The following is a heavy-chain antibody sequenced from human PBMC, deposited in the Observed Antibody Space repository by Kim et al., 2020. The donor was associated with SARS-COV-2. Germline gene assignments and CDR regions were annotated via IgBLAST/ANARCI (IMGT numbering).Heavy chain of an antibody. CDR2: INHSGST. D-gene: IGHD3-16*01. CDR3: ARGGIDTRPGGYYYYYGMDV. V-gene: IGHV4-34*01. Sequence: SETLSLTCAVYGGSFSGYYWSWIRQPPGKGLEWIGEINHSGSTNYNPSLKSRVTISVDTSKNQFSLKLSSVTAADTAVYYCARGGIDTRPGGYYYYYGMDVWGQRTTVTVSS. J-gene: IGHJ6*02. CDR1: GGSFSGYY.